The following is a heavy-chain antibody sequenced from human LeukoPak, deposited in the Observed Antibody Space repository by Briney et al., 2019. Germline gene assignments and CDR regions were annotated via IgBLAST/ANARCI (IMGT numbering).Heavy chain of an antibody. CDR3: ARVPGRWLHSYFDY. J-gene: IGHJ4*02. CDR2: IYYSGST. CDR1: GDSISTYY. V-gene: IGHV4-59*01. Sequence: SETLSLTCTVSGDSISTYYWSWIRQPPGKGLEWIGYIYYSGSTTYNPSLKSRVTISVDTSKNQFSLRLSSVTAADTAVYYCARVPGRWLHSYFDYWGQGTLVTVSS. D-gene: IGHD5-24*01.